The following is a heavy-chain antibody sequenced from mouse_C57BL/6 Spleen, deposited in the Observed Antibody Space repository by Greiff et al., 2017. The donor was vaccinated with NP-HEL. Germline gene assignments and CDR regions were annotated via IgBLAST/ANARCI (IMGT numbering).Heavy chain of an antibody. CDR2: IYPGDGDT. CDR1: GYAFSSSW. V-gene: IGHV1-82*01. Sequence: QVQLQQSGPELVKPGASVKISCKASGYAFSSSWMNWVKQRPGKGLEWIGRIYPGDGDTNYNGKFKGKATLTADKSSSTAYMQLSSLTSEDSAVYFCARGEIYYDLFAYWGQGTLVTVSA. J-gene: IGHJ3*01. CDR3: ARGEIYYDLFAY. D-gene: IGHD2-4*01.